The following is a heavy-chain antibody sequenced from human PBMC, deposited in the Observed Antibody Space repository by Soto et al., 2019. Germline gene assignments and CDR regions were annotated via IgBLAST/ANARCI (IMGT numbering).Heavy chain of an antibody. J-gene: IGHJ5*02. CDR1: GGSISSYY. D-gene: IGHD3-10*01. CDR3: ARALFTDYYGSGSYGNWFDQ. Sequence: PSETLSLTCTVSGGSISSYYWSWIRQPPGKGLEWIGYIYYSGSTNYNPSLKSRVTISVDTSKNQFSLKLSSVTAADTAVYYCARALFTDYYGSGSYGNWFDQWGQGTMGTVSS. CDR2: IYYSGST. V-gene: IGHV4-59*01.